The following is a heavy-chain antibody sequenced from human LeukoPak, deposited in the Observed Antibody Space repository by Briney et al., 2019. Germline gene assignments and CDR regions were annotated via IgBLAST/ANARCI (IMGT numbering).Heavy chain of an antibody. CDR2: LNPNTGHA. CDR3: AKDRDGADRIIL. CDR1: AYDFTCYY. J-gene: IGHJ4*02. Sequence: GASVKVSCKVVAYDFTCYYIHWVRQAPGQGPEWMGRLNPNTGHAVYAFKFQGRVTITRDTSSSTAYMEVTRLTSDDTALYYCAKDRDGADRIILWGQGTLVTVSS. D-gene: IGHD5-24*01. V-gene: IGHV1-2*06.